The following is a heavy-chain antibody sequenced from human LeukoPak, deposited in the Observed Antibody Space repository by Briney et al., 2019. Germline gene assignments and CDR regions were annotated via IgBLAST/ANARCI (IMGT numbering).Heavy chain of an antibody. CDR2: IRQDGKEI. V-gene: IGHV3-7*01. D-gene: IGHD3-16*01. CDR1: GFIFSNYW. CDR3: ARIPGGYYYGMDV. Sequence: GGSLRLSCAASGFIFSNYWMSWVRQAPGEGLEWVANIRQDGKEIYYVGSVKGRFTISRDNAKNSLYLQMNSLRDEDTAVYYCARIPGGYYYGMDVWGQGTTVTVSS. J-gene: IGHJ6*02.